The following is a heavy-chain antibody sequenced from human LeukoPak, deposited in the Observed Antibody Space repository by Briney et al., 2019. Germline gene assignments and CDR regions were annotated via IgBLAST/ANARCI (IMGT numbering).Heavy chain of an antibody. CDR3: ARDRYNWNDASDAFDI. CDR1: GGSISSYY. Sequence: SETLSLTCTVSGGSISSYYWSWIRQPPGKGLEWIGYIYYSGSTNYNPSLKSRVTISVDTSKNQFSLKLSSVTAADTAVYYCARDRYNWNDASDAFDIWGQGTIVTVSS. D-gene: IGHD1-20*01. CDR2: IYYSGST. V-gene: IGHV4-59*01. J-gene: IGHJ3*02.